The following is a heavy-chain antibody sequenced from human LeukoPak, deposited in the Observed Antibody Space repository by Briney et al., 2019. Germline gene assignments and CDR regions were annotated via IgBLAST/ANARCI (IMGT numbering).Heavy chain of an antibody. V-gene: IGHV3-21*06. CDR2: ITSSSDYI. CDR3: ARDYCSGTSCYPSSDFDY. CDR1: GFTFRTYT. Sequence: GGSLRLSCAASGFTFRTYTMNWVRRAPGKGLEWVSSITSSSDYIYYADSVKGRFTISRDNTKNSLYLQMSSLRAEDTAVYYCARDYCSGTSCYPSSDFDYWGQGTLVTVSS. J-gene: IGHJ4*02. D-gene: IGHD2-2*01.